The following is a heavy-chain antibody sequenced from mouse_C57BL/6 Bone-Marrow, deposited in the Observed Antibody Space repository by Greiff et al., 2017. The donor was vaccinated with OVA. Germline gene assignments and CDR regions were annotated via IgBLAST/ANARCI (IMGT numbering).Heavy chain of an antibody. V-gene: IGHV3-6*01. CDR3: ARDRRFITTVVYFDY. J-gene: IGHJ2*01. CDR1: GYSITSGYY. D-gene: IGHD1-1*01. Sequence: EVQLQESGPGLVKPSQSLSLTCSVTGYSITSGYYWNWIRQFPGNKLEWMGYISYDGSNNYNPSLKNRISITRDTSKNQFFLKLNSVTTEDTATYYCARDRRFITTVVYFDYWGQGTTLTVSS. CDR2: ISYDGSN.